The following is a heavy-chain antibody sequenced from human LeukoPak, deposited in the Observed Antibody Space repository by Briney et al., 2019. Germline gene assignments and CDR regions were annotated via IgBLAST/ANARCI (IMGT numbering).Heavy chain of an antibody. Sequence: GESLKSSCKGSGYSFTSYWISWVRQMPGKGLEWMGRIDPSDSYTNYSPSFQGHVTISADKSISTAYLQWSSLKASDTAMYYCARLDYGDYADLDYWGQGTLVTVSS. CDR2: IDPSDSYT. CDR3: ARLDYGDYADLDY. D-gene: IGHD4-17*01. CDR1: GYSFTSYW. J-gene: IGHJ4*02. V-gene: IGHV5-10-1*01.